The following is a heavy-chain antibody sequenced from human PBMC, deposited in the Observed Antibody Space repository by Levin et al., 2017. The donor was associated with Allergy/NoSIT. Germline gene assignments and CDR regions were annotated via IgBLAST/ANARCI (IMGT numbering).Heavy chain of an antibody. CDR1: GFTFSNAW. J-gene: IGHJ6*02. V-gene: IGHV3-15*01. D-gene: IGHD2-15*01. CDR3: TTDDIREFIYYGMDV. CDR2: IKSKTDGGTT. Sequence: GGSLRLSCAASGFTFSNAWMSWVRQAPGKGLEWVGRIKSKTDGGTTDYAAPVKGRFTISRDDSKNTLYQQMNSLKTEDTAVYYCTTDDIREFIYYGMDVWGQGTTVTVSS.